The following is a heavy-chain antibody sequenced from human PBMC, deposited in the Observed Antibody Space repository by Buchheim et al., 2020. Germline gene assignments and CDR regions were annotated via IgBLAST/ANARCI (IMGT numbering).Heavy chain of an antibody. Sequence: QGQLVEPGGGEVQPERSLRLSCVASGFTFSSFGMHWVRQAPGEGLQWVSAVSHDGVNKYYADSVKGRFTISRDNAKNTLYLQMNSLRPEDTALYYCARGFSSGWFDYWGQGT. CDR3: ARGFSSGWFDY. V-gene: IGHV3-30*03. J-gene: IGHJ4*02. CDR2: VSHDGVNK. D-gene: IGHD6-19*01. CDR1: GFTFSSFG.